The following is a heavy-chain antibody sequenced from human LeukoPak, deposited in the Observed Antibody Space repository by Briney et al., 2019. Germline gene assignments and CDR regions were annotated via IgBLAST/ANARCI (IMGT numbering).Heavy chain of an antibody. CDR3: ARHVSAIVVVVAAPDAFDI. V-gene: IGHV4-39*01. Sequence: SQTLSLTCTVSGGSISSSSYYSGWIRQPPWKGLEWIGSIYYSGSTYYNPSLKSRVTISVDTSKNQFSLKLSSVTAADTAVYYCARHVSAIVVVVAAPDAFDIWGQGTMVTVSS. CDR1: GGSISSSSYY. CDR2: IYYSGST. J-gene: IGHJ3*02. D-gene: IGHD2-15*01.